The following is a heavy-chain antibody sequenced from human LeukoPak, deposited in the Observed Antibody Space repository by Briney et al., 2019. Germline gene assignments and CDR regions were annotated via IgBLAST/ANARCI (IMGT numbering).Heavy chain of an antibody. Sequence: SETLSLTCAVSGYSTSSGYYWGWIRQPPGKGLEWIGSIYHSGSTYYNPSLKSRVTMSVDTSKNQFSLKLNSVTAADTAVYYCARDQTYYDTSGFSLYAFDIWGQGTMVTVSS. CDR1: GYSTSSGYY. V-gene: IGHV4-38-2*02. CDR2: IYHSGST. CDR3: ARDQTYYDTSGFSLYAFDI. J-gene: IGHJ3*02. D-gene: IGHD3-22*01.